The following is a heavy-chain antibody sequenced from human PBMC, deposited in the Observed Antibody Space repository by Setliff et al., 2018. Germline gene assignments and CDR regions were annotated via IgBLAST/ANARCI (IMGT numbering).Heavy chain of an antibody. J-gene: IGHJ4*02. CDR3: AREGGGSGWTPDS. D-gene: IGHD6-19*01. CDR2: IYYNGRS. V-gene: IGHV4-59*01. CDR1: GGSISDYY. Sequence: SETLALTCTVSGGSISDYYWSWIRQSPGKGLEWIGFIYYNGRSDHNPSFQSRVTMSVDRSKNQFSLNLRAMTAADTAVYYCAREGGGSGWTPDSWGQGTLVTVSS.